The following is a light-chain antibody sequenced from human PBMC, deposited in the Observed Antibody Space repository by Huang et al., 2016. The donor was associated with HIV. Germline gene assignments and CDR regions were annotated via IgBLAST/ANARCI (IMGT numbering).Light chain of an antibody. CDR2: GAS. CDR1: QSVSSSY. Sequence: EIVLTQSPGTLSLSPGERATLSCRASQSVSSSYLAWYQQKPGQAPRLLIYGASSRAMGIPDRVSGSGSGTDFTLTISRLEPEDFAVYYCQQYGSSPLTFGGGTKVEIK. CDR3: QQYGSSPLT. V-gene: IGKV3-20*01. J-gene: IGKJ4*01.